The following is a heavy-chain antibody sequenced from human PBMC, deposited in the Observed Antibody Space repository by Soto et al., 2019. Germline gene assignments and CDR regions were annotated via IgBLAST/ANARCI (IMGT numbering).Heavy chain of an antibody. Sequence: GGSLRLSCAASGFTFSSYGMHWVRQAPGKGLEWVAVIWYDGSNKYYADSVKGRFTISRDNSKNTLYLQMNSLRAEDTAVYYCARDGGYSGYDSPDQLLDYWGQGTLVTVSS. J-gene: IGHJ4*02. V-gene: IGHV3-33*01. CDR2: IWYDGSNK. CDR3: ARDGGYSGYDSPDQLLDY. D-gene: IGHD5-12*01. CDR1: GFTFSSYG.